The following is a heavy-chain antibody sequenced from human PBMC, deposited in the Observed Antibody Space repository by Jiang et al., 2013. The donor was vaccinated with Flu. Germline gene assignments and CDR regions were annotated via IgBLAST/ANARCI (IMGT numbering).Heavy chain of an antibody. Sequence: KPTQTLTLTCTFSGFSLSTTRMCVSWIRQPPGKALQWLARIDWDDDKWYSTSLKTRVTISKDTSKNQVVLTMTNMDPVDTATYYCARTSKVVTAINRYYFDYWGQGTLVTVSS. V-gene: IGHV2-70*11. CDR1: GFSLSTTRMC. D-gene: IGHD2-21*02. J-gene: IGHJ4*02. CDR3: ARTSKVVTAINRYYFDY. CDR2: IDWDDDK.